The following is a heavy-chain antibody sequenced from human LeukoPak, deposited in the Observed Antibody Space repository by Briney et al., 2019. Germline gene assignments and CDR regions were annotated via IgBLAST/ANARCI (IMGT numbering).Heavy chain of an antibody. CDR1: GFTFSSYA. CDR2: ISYDGSNK. D-gene: IGHD6-13*01. V-gene: IGHV3-30-3*01. CDR3: ARHSSSWYYFDY. J-gene: IGHJ4*02. Sequence: GRSLRLSCAASGFTFSSYAMHWVRQAPGKGLEWVAVISYDGSNKYYADSVKGRFTISRDNSKNTLYLQMNSLRAEDTAVYYCARHSSSWYYFDYWGQGTLVTVSS.